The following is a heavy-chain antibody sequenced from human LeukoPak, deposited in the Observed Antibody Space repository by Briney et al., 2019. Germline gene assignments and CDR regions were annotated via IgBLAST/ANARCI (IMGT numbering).Heavy chain of an antibody. V-gene: IGHV3-15*01. Sequence: PGGSLRLSCTASGFTFSNAWMSWVRQAPGKGLEWDGRIKSKADGGTRDYAAPVKGRFTISTDDSKSTLYLQMNSLKTEDTAVYYCTTEYYASGALTPIDYWGQGTLVTVSS. CDR3: TTEYYASGALTPIDY. CDR2: IKSKADGGTR. D-gene: IGHD2/OR15-2a*01. J-gene: IGHJ4*02. CDR1: GFTFSNAW.